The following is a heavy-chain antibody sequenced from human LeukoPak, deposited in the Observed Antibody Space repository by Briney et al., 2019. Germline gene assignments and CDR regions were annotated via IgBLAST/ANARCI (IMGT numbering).Heavy chain of an antibody. CDR2: ISSSGSII. CDR1: GFTFRSYE. Sequence: GGSLRLSRAASGFTFRSYEMNWVRPAPGKGLEWVSYISSSGSIIYYADSVKGRFTISRDNAKNSLYLQMNSLRAEDTAVYYCARDTYYYASGSYSDAFDLWGQGTMVAVSS. CDR3: ARDTYYYASGSYSDAFDL. V-gene: IGHV3-48*03. J-gene: IGHJ3*01. D-gene: IGHD3-10*01.